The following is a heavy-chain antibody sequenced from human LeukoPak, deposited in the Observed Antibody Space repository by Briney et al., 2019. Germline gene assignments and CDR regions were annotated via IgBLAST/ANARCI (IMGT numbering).Heavy chain of an antibody. Sequence: GGSLRLSCAASGFTFSTYSMIWVRQAPGKGLEWVGRIKSKIDGGTIDYGAPVKGRFTISRDDSRNTLYLQMNSLKTEDTAVYYCTTRRQDGCWGQGTLVTVS. D-gene: IGHD6-25*01. J-gene: IGHJ4*02. V-gene: IGHV3-15*01. CDR2: IKSKIDGGTI. CDR1: GFTFSTYS. CDR3: TTRRQDGC.